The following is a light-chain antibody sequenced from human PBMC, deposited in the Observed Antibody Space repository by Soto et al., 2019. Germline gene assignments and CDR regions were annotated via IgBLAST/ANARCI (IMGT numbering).Light chain of an antibody. Sequence: DIQMTQSPSSLSASVGDRVTITCRASQTISTYLNWYQQKPGKAPKLLIYAASTLQSAVPSRFSGSGSGAEFSLTISSLQLEDCATYYCQQSYRSPWTFGQGTKVEI. CDR3: QQSYRSPWT. CDR2: AAS. J-gene: IGKJ1*01. V-gene: IGKV1-39*01. CDR1: QTISTY.